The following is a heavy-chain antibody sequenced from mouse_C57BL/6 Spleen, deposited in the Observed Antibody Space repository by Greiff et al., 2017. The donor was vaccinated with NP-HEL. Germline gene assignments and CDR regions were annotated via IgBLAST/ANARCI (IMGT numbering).Heavy chain of an antibody. CDR2: ISYDGSN. J-gene: IGHJ3*01. V-gene: IGHV3-6*01. CDR3: ARDYYGSSYGFAY. D-gene: IGHD1-1*01. CDR1: GYSITSGYY. Sequence: DVKLQESGPGLVKPSQSLSLTCSVTGYSITSGYYWNWLRQSPGNKLEWMGYISYDGSNNYNPSLKNRISITRDTSKNQFFLKLNSVTTEDTATYYCARDYYGSSYGFAYWGQGTLVTVSA.